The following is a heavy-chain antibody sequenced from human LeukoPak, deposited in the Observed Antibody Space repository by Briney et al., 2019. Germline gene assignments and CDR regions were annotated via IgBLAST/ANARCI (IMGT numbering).Heavy chain of an antibody. J-gene: IGHJ6*02. CDR3: ARDRDGYNSMDV. V-gene: IGHV3-30*03. D-gene: IGHD5-24*01. CDR2: ISYDGGKK. Sequence: GGSLRLSCAASGFTFTNYGMHWVRQAPGKGLEWVAVISYDGGKKYYADSVKGRFTISRDNSKKTVSLQMNSLRAGDTAVYYCARDRDGYNSMDVWGQGTTVTVSS. CDR1: GFTFTNYG.